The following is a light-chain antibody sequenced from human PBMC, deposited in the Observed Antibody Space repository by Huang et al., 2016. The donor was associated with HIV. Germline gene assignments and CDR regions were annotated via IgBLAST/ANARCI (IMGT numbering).Light chain of an antibody. CDR1: QSVGIY. J-gene: IGKJ3*01. Sequence: EIVLTQSPGTLSLSPGERATLSCRASQSVGIYLAWYQQKPGQAPRLLIYGASTRVTGIPDRFSGGGSGTDFTLSISRLEPEDFAVYYCQQYARPPDTFGPGTKVNIK. V-gene: IGKV3-20*01. CDR3: QQYARPPDT. CDR2: GAS.